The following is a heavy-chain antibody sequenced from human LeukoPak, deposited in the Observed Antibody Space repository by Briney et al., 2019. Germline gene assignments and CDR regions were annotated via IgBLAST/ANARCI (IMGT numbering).Heavy chain of an antibody. D-gene: IGHD2-15*01. CDR3: ARAYCSGGSCPNFDY. J-gene: IGHJ4*02. CDR2: IYHSGST. Sequence: SETLSLTCAVSGGSISSSNWWSWVRQPPGKGLEWIGEIYHSGSTNYNPSLKSRVTISVDKSKNQFSLKLSSVTAADTAVYYCARAYCSGGSCPNFDYWGQGTLVTVSS. CDR1: GGSISSSNW. V-gene: IGHV4-4*02.